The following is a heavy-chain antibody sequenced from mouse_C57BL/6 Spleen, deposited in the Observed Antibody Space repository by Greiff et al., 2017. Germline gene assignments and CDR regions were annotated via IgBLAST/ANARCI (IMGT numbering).Heavy chain of an antibody. V-gene: IGHV1-82*01. CDR3: AKGDYGNSYYAMDY. J-gene: IGHJ4*01. CDR2: IYPGDGDT. D-gene: IGHD2-1*01. CDR1: GYAFSSSW. Sequence: LVESGPELVKPGASVKISCKASGYAFSSSWMNWVKQRPGKGLEWIGRIYPGDGDTNYNGNFKGKATLTADKSSSTAYMQLSSLTSEDSAVHLCAKGDYGNSYYAMDYWCQGTSVTVSS.